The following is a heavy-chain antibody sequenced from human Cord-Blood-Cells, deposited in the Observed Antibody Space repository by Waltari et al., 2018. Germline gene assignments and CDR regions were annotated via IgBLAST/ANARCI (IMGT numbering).Heavy chain of an antibody. CDR3: ARPTYYDFWSGYYDAFDI. CDR1: GYPFTSYV. J-gene: IGHJ3*02. D-gene: IGHD3-3*01. Sequence: QVQLWQLGAEVKKPGAQGRFSGKLSGYPFTSYVIGWVDQAPGQGLEWMGWISAYNGNTNNAQKPQGRVTMTTDTSTSTAYMELRSLRSDDTAVYYCARPTYYDFWSGYYDAFDIWGQGTMVTVSS. CDR2: ISAYNGNT. V-gene: IGHV1-18*01.